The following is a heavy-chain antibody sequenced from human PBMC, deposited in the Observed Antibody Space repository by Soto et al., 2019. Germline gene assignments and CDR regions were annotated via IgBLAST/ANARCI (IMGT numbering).Heavy chain of an antibody. D-gene: IGHD1-1*01. CDR3: AKASPNADAFDI. Sequence: QVQLVESGGGVVQPGRSLRLSCAASGFTFSSYGMLWVRQAPGKGLEWVAVISYDGSNKYYADSVKGRFTISRDNSKNTLYLQMNSLRAEDTAVYYCAKASPNADAFDIWGQGTMVTVSS. V-gene: IGHV3-30*18. CDR2: ISYDGSNK. J-gene: IGHJ3*02. CDR1: GFTFSSYG.